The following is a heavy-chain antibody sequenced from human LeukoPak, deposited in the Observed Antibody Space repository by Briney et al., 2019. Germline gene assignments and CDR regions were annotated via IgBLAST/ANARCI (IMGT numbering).Heavy chain of an antibody. CDR1: GFTFDDYA. CDR2: ISGSGGST. Sequence: QPGGSLRLSCAASGFTFDDYAMHWVRQAPGKGLEWVSAISGSGGSTYYADSVKGRFTISRDNAKNSLYLQMNSLRAEDTAVYYCARDSSSSQQKYWGQGTLVTVSS. CDR3: ARDSSSSQQKY. D-gene: IGHD6-6*01. V-gene: IGHV3-23*01. J-gene: IGHJ4*02.